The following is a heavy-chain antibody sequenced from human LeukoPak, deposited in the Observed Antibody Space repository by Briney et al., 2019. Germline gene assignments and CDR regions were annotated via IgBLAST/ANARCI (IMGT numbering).Heavy chain of an antibody. CDR2: MSWNGHST. V-gene: IGHV3-43*01. CDR3: ANPYPNYFDF. D-gene: IGHD2-8*01. J-gene: IGHJ4*02. Sequence: GGSLRLSCVASGFAFDEYTFNWVRQAPGKGLEWVSLMSWNGHSTYYSDSVKGRFTISRDNSKNTLYLQMNSLRAEDTAVYYCANPYPNYFDFWGQGTLVTVSS. CDR1: GFAFDEYT.